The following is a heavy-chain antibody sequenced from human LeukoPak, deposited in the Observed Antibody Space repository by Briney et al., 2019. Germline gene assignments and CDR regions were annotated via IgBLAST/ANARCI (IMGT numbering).Heavy chain of an antibody. Sequence: SETLSLTCAVYGGSFSGYYWSWIRQPPGKGLEWIGEINHSGSTNYNPSLKSRVTISADTSKNQFSLKLSSVTAADTAVYYCARGRPTNMVQGVVPYNWFDPWGQGTLVTVSS. J-gene: IGHJ5*02. CDR1: GGSFSGYY. CDR2: INHSGST. CDR3: ARGRPTNMVQGVVPYNWFDP. D-gene: IGHD3-10*01. V-gene: IGHV4-34*01.